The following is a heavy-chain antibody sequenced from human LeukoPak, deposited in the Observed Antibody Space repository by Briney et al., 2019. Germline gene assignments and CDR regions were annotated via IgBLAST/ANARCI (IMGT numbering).Heavy chain of an antibody. V-gene: IGHV3-15*01. CDR2: IKSKTDGGTT. D-gene: IGHD3-9*01. CDR3: TTDLYYDILTGYWNAFDI. J-gene: IGHJ3*02. Sequence: GGSLRLSCAASGFTFSNAWMSWVRQAPGKGLEGVGRIKSKTDGGTTDYAAHVKGRFTISRDDSKNTLYLQINSLKTEDTAVYYCTTDLYYDILTGYWNAFDIWGQGTMVTVSS. CDR1: GFTFSNAW.